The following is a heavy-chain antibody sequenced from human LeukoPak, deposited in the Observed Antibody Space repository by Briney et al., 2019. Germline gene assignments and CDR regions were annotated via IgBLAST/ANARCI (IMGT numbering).Heavy chain of an antibody. CDR2: INPDGGEE. CDR1: GLTLSNYW. Sequence: GGSLRLSCAVSGLTLSNYWMNWVRQAPGKGLEWVANINPDGGEERYVDSVKGRFVISRDNAKNSLYLQMNSLRAEDTAVYYCARVRCSRGTCYLDYWGQGTLVTVSS. D-gene: IGHD2-15*01. J-gene: IGHJ4*02. V-gene: IGHV3-7*04. CDR3: ARVRCSRGTCYLDY.